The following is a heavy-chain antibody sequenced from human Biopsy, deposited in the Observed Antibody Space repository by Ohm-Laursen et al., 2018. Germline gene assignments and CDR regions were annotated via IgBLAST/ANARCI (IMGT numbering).Heavy chain of an antibody. D-gene: IGHD1-26*01. V-gene: IGHV1-8*02. CDR3: ARWETTLGRSLDS. J-gene: IGHJ4*02. CDR2: MSPNTGNT. Sequence: SVKVSCKASGYTFTSHDIHWVRQATGQGLEWMGWMSPNTGNTVYAQRFQDRVTMTSDTSTGTAYMELTSLTSDDTAVYFCARWETTLGRSLDSWGQGTLVAVPS. CDR1: GYTFTSHD.